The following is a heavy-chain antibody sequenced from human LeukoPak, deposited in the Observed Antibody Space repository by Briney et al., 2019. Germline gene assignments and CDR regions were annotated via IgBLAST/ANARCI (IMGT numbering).Heavy chain of an antibody. J-gene: IGHJ4*02. CDR3: AREIYGDYVPDY. V-gene: IGHV3-30*03. D-gene: IGHD4-17*01. CDR2: TSYDGSNK. CDR1: GFTVSSNY. Sequence: GGSLRLSCAVSGFTVSSNYMSWVRQAPGKGLEWVAVTSYDGSNKYYADSVKGRFTISRDNAKNTLYLQMNSLRAEDTAVYYCAREIYGDYVPDYWGQGTLVTVSS.